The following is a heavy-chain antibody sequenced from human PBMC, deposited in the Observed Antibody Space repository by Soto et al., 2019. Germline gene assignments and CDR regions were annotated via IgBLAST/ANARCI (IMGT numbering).Heavy chain of an antibody. V-gene: IGHV3-72*01. D-gene: IGHD6-13*01. CDR3: AKDGRSSSWTYYFDY. CDR1: GFTLSDDY. J-gene: IGHJ4*02. CDR2: SRNKGNSYTT. Sequence: EVQLVESGGGLVQPGGSLRLSCAASGFTLSDDYMDWVRQAPGKGLEWVGRSRNKGNSYTTEYAPSVEGRFTISRDDSKNSLYLQMNSLSTEDTAVYSCAKDGRSSSWTYYFDYWGQGSLVTVSS.